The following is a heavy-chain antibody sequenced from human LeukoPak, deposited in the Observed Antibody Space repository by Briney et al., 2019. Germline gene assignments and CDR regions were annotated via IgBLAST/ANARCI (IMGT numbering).Heavy chain of an antibody. J-gene: IGHJ3*02. CDR3: ARDGPTDAFDI. Sequence: SETLSLTCAVYGGSFSGYYWSWIRQPPGKGLEWIGEINHSGSTNYNPSLKSRVTISVDTSKNQFSLKLSSVTAADTAVYYCARDGPTDAFDIWGQGTMVTVSS. CDR2: INHSGST. D-gene: IGHD4-17*01. V-gene: IGHV4-34*01. CDR1: GGSFSGYY.